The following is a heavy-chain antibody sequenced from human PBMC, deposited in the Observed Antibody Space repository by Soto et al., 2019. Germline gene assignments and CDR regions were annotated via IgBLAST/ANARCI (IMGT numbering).Heavy chain of an antibody. V-gene: IGHV1-2*04. CDR2: INPNSGGT. J-gene: IGHJ3*02. Sequence: ASVKVSCKASGYTFTGYYMHWVRQAPGQGLEWMGWINPNSGGTNYAQKFQGWVTMTRDTSISTAYMELSRLRSDDTAVYYCAAAVDTAMVREAAFDIWGQGTMVTVSS. CDR3: AAAVDTAMVREAAFDI. D-gene: IGHD5-18*01. CDR1: GYTFTGYY.